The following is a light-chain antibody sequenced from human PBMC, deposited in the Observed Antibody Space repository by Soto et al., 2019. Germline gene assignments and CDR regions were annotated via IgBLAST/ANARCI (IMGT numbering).Light chain of an antibody. CDR3: QQYDSFWEK. CDR2: DAS. J-gene: IGKJ1*01. V-gene: IGKV1-5*01. Sequence: DIQMTQSPSTLSGSVGDRVTITCRASQTISSWLAWYQQKPGKAPKLLIYDASRLESGVPSRFSGSGSGTEFTLTISSLQPDDFATYYCQQYDSFWEKFGQGTKVDIK. CDR1: QTISSW.